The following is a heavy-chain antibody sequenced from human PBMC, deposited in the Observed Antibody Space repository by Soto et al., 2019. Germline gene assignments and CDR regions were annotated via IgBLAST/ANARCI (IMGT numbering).Heavy chain of an antibody. CDR1: GGSISSGGYY. D-gene: IGHD4-17*01. Sequence: QVQLQESGPGLVKPSQTLSLTCTVSGGSISSGGYYWSWIRQHPGKGLEWIGYIYYSGSTYYNPSLKSRVTISVDTSKNQFSLKLRSVTAADTAVYYCATSQPWVGDYEFTDPKPFAQIYWYFDLWGRGTLVTVSS. CDR3: ATSQPWVGDYEFTDPKPFAQIYWYFDL. J-gene: IGHJ2*01. V-gene: IGHV4-31*03. CDR2: IYYSGST.